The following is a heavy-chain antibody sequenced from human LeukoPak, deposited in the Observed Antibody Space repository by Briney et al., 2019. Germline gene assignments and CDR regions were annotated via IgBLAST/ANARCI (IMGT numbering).Heavy chain of an antibody. CDR1: GGSISSSNYY. J-gene: IGHJ4*02. D-gene: IGHD2-15*01. CDR2: IYYSGSI. CDR3: ARQRGHCSGGSCYGMFDY. Sequence: PSETLSLTCTVSGGSISSSNYYWGWIRQPPGKGLEWIGSIYYSGSIYYNPSLKSRVTISVDTSKNQFSLKLTSVTAADTAVYCCARQRGHCSGGSCYGMFDYWGQGTLVTVSS. V-gene: IGHV4-39*01.